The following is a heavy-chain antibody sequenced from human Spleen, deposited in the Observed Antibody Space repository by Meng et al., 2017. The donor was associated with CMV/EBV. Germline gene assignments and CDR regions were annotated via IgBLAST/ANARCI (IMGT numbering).Heavy chain of an antibody. D-gene: IGHD3-10*01. Sequence: QVQLQESGPGLVTPSXXLSLTCTVSGGSISSYYWSWIRQPAGKGLEWIGRIYTSGSTNYNPSLKSRVTMSVDTSKNQFSLKLSSVTAADTAVYYCARTTLWFGELFPDYWGQGTLVTVSS. V-gene: IGHV4-4*07. CDR1: GGSISSYY. CDR2: IYTSGST. J-gene: IGHJ4*02. CDR3: ARTTLWFGELFPDY.